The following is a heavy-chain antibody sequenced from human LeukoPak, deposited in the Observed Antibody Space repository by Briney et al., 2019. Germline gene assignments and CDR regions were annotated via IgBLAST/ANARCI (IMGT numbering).Heavy chain of an antibody. D-gene: IGHD3-9*01. J-gene: IGHJ4*02. CDR2: IYYSGST. CDR1: GGSISSSSYY. Sequence: SETLSLTCTVSGGSISSSSYYWGWIRQPPGKGLEWIGSIYYSGSTYYNPSLKSRATISVDTSKNQFSLKLSSVTAADTAVYYCARYMYDILTGQLTYYFDYWGQGTLVTVSS. CDR3: ARYMYDILTGQLTYYFDY. V-gene: IGHV4-39*01.